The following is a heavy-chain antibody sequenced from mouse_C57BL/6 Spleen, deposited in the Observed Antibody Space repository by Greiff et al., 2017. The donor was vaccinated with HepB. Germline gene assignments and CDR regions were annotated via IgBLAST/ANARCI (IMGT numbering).Heavy chain of an antibody. J-gene: IGHJ1*01. Sequence: EVQLVESGGGLVKPGGSLKLSCAASGFTFSDYGMHWVRQAPEKGLEWVAYISSGSSTIYYAATVKGRFTISRDNAKNTLFLQMTSLRSEDTAMYYCARPNPGGYFDVWGQGTTVTVSS. CDR3: ARPNPGGYFDV. D-gene: IGHD4-1*01. V-gene: IGHV5-17*01. CDR2: ISSGSSTI. CDR1: GFTFSDYG.